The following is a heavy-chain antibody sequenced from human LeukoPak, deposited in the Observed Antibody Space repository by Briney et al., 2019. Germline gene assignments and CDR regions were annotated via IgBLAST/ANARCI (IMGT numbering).Heavy chain of an antibody. Sequence: SETLSLTCTVSGGSISSYYWSWIRQPPGKGLEWIGYIYYSGGTNYNPSLKSRVTISVDTSKNQFSLKLSSVTAADTAVYYCARDRGRLGYCSGGSCYNWFDPWGQGTLVTVSS. CDR2: IYYSGGT. V-gene: IGHV4-59*01. J-gene: IGHJ5*02. D-gene: IGHD2-15*01. CDR3: ARDRGRLGYCSGGSCYNWFDP. CDR1: GGSISSYY.